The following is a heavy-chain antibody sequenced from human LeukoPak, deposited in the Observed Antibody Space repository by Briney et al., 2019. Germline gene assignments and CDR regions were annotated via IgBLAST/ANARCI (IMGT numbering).Heavy chain of an antibody. V-gene: IGHV4-30-4*08. CDR1: GDSITSGGYY. CDR2: IYYSGST. J-gene: IGHJ6*02. CDR3: ARDRGYCTNGVCYRLYYYYYGMDV. Sequence: PSETLSLTCTVSGDSITSGGYYWTWIRQHPGKGLEWIGFIYYSGSTYYNPSLKSRVTISVDTSKNQFSLKLSSVTAADTAVYYCARDRGYCTNGVCYRLYYYYYGMDVWGQGTTVTVSS. D-gene: IGHD2-8*01.